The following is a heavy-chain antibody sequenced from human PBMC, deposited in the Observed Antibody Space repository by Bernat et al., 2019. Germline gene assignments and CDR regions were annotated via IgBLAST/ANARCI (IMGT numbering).Heavy chain of an antibody. D-gene: IGHD3-10*01. J-gene: IGHJ6*02. Sequence: QLQLQESGPGLVKPSETLSLTCTVSGGSISSSSYYWGWIRQPPGKGLEWIGSIYYSGSTYYNPSLKSRVTISVDTSKNQFSLKLSSVTAADTAVYYCAKDRRGHYYGSGSYFDPRRYYYYGMDVWGQGTTVTVSS. CDR1: GGSISSSSYY. V-gene: IGHV4-39*02. CDR2: IYYSGST. CDR3: AKDRRGHYYGSGSYFDPRRYYYYGMDV.